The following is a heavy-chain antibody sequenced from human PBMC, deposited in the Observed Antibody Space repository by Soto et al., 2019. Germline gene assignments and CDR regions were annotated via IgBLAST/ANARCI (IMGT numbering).Heavy chain of an antibody. Sequence: QLQLQESGPGLVKPSETLSLTCSVSGGSISSRTFWWAWIRQPPGKGLEWIGDMYYSGSSYSSPSLKSRVPLSVDTFKNQLSLALNSVTAADTAVYYCARHPRDDYNYGGSGIFDFWGQGTLVTVSS. V-gene: IGHV4-39*01. D-gene: IGHD4-4*01. CDR3: ARHPRDDYNYGGSGIFDF. J-gene: IGHJ4*02. CDR2: MYYSGSS. CDR1: GGSISSRTFW.